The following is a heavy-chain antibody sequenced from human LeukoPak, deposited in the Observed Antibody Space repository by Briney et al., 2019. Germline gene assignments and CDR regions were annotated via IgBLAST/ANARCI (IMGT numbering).Heavy chain of an antibody. CDR2: IIPIFGTA. V-gene: IGHV1-69*13. D-gene: IGHD3-22*01. CDR3: ARIGSLLQNNWFDP. CDR1: GGTFSSYA. J-gene: IGHJ5*02. Sequence: SVKVSCKASGGTFSSYAISWVRQAPGQGLEWMRGIIPIFGTANYAQKFQGRVTITADESTSTAYMELSSLRSEDTAVYYCARIGSLLQNNWFDPWGQGTLVTVSS.